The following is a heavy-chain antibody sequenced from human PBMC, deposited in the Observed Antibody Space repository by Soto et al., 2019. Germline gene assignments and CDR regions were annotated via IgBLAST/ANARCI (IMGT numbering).Heavy chain of an antibody. CDR2: ISYDGSNK. J-gene: IGHJ6*02. D-gene: IGHD3-22*01. CDR1: GFTFSSYG. V-gene: IGHV3-30*18. Sequence: ESGGGVVQPGRSLRLSCAASGFTFSSYGMHWVRQAPGKGLEWVAVISYDGSNKYYADSVKGRFTISRDNSKNTLYLQMNSLRAEDTAVYYCAKEYYDRGWAYYYYGMDVWGQGTTVTVSS. CDR3: AKEYYDRGWAYYYYGMDV.